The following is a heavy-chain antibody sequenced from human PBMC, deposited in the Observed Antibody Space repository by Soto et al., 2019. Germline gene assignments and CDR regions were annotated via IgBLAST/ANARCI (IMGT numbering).Heavy chain of an antibody. V-gene: IGHV4-59*01. CDR1: GGSISSYY. CDR3: ARSTIDSRGYYYFDY. D-gene: IGHD3-22*01. CDR2: IYYSGST. Sequence: SETLSLTCTVFGGSISSYYWSWIRQPPGKGLEWIGYIYYSGSTNYNPSLKSRVTISVDTSKNQFSLKLSSVTAADTAVYYCARSTIDSRGYYYFDYWGQGTLVTVSS. J-gene: IGHJ4*02.